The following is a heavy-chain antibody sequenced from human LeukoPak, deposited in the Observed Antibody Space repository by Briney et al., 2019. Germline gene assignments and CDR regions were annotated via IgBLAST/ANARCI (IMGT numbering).Heavy chain of an antibody. CDR3: ARDIYYYDSGGYYFPGGSDY. Sequence: GGSLGLSCAASGFIFSDYYMSWIRQAPGKGLEWVSYISSGGSTIYYADSVKGRFTISRDNAKNSLYLQMNSLRAEDTAVYYCARDIYYYDSGGYYFPGGSDYWGQGTLVTVSS. V-gene: IGHV3-11*04. J-gene: IGHJ4*02. CDR1: GFIFSDYY. D-gene: IGHD3-22*01. CDR2: ISSGGSTI.